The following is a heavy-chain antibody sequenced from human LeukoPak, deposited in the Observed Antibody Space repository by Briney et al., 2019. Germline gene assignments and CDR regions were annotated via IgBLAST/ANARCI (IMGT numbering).Heavy chain of an antibody. CDR2: IYYNGNT. D-gene: IGHD3-22*01. CDR1: GASISGSY. Sequence: SGTLSLTCTVSGASISGSYWSWIRQPPRKRLEWIGYIYYNGNTNSNPSLKSRVTISADTSKNQFSLRLSSVTAADSAVYYCVRGNYDNRGYSNAFDIWGQGAMVTVSS. J-gene: IGHJ3*02. V-gene: IGHV4-59*01. CDR3: VRGNYDNRGYSNAFDI.